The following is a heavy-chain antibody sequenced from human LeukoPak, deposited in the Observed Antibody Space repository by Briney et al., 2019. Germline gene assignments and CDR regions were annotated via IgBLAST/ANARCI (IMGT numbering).Heavy chain of an antibody. D-gene: IGHD2-15*01. CDR2: IYSGAGA. Sequence: GGSLGLSCAASGFTVSGNYMSWVRQAPGKGLEWVSVIYSGAGAYYADSVKGRFTISRDNAKNSLYLQMNSLRAEDTAVYYCARARVVDYWGQGTLVTVSS. J-gene: IGHJ4*02. V-gene: IGHV3-66*01. CDR1: GFTVSGNY. CDR3: ARARVVDY.